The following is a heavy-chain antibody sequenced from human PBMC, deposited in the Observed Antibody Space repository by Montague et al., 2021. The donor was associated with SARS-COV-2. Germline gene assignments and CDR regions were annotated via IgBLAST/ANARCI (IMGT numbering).Heavy chain of an antibody. Sequence: SETLSLTCDVSGGSISSSDWGWIRQPPGKGLEWIGFFYSSGITDSNPSFKSRVSISLDTSKNQVSLKLRSVTTADTAVYYCARETMTGDAFDVWGQGTMVTVSP. CDR1: GGSISSSD. CDR2: FYSSGIT. CDR3: ARETMTGDAFDV. D-gene: IGHD1-14*01. V-gene: IGHV4-59*12. J-gene: IGHJ3*01.